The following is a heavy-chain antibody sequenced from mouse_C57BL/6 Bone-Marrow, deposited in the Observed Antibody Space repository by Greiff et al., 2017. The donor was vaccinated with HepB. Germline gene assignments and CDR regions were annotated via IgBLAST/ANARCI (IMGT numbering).Heavy chain of an antibody. J-gene: IGHJ4*01. D-gene: IGHD2-2*01. CDR2: ISGGGGNT. V-gene: IGHV5-9*01. Sequence: EVQGVESGGGLVKPGGSLKLSCAASGFTFSSYTMSWVRQTPEKRLEWVATISGGGGNTYYPDSVKGRFTISRDNAKNTLYLQMSSLRSEDTALYHCARSMVTSYYAMDYWGQGTSVTVSS. CDR3: ARSMVTSYYAMDY. CDR1: GFTFSSYT.